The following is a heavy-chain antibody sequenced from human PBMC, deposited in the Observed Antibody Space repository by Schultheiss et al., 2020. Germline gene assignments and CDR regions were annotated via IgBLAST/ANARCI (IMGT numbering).Heavy chain of an antibody. CDR3: AKYRGSGLLTTVYL. CDR2: ISGSGGST. V-gene: IGHV3-23*01. J-gene: IGHJ4*02. CDR1: GFTFSSYA. D-gene: IGHD4-17*01. Sequence: GGSLRLSCAASGFTFSSYAMSWVREAPGKGLEWVSAISGSGGSTYYADSVKGRFTISRDNSKNTLYLQMNSLRAEDTAVYYCAKYRGSGLLTTVYLWGQGTLVTVSS.